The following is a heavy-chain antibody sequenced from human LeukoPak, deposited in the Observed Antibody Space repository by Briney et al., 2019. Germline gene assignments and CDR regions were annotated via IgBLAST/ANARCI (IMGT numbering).Heavy chain of an antibody. Sequence: GGSLRLSCAASGFTFSSYSMNWVRQAPGKGLEWVSSISSSSSYIYYADSVKGRFTISRDNAKNSLYLQMNSLRAEDTAVYCCARVEGATSHFDYWGQGTLVTVSS. CDR1: GFTFSSYS. V-gene: IGHV3-21*01. CDR2: ISSSSSYI. J-gene: IGHJ4*02. D-gene: IGHD1-26*01. CDR3: ARVEGATSHFDY.